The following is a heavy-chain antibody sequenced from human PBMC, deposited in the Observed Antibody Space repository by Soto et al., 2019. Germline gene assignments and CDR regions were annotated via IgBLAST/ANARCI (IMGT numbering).Heavy chain of an antibody. CDR2: IIPIFGTA. V-gene: IGHV1-69*01. D-gene: IGHD1-7*01. CDR1: GGTFSSYA. CDR3: ARGVLDWNYAPPNYGMDV. J-gene: IGHJ6*02. Sequence: QVQLVQSGAEVKKPGSSVKVSCKASGGTFSSYAISWVRQAPGQGLDWMGGIIPIFGTANYAQKFQGRVTITADESTSTAYMELSSLRSEDTAVYYCARGVLDWNYAPPNYGMDVWGQGTTVTVSS.